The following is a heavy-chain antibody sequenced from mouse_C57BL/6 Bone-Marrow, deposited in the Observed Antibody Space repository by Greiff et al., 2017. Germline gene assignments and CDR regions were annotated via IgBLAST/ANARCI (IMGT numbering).Heavy chain of an antibody. V-gene: IGHV5-6*01. J-gene: IGHJ2*01. Sequence: EVKVVESGGDLVKPGGSLKLSCAASGFTFSSYGMSWVRQTPDKRLEWVATISSGGSYTYYPDSVKGRFTISRDNAKNTLYLHMSSLKSEDTAMYYCARQDDWGQGSTLTVAS. CDR3: ARQDD. CDR2: ISSGGSYT. CDR1: GFTFSSYG.